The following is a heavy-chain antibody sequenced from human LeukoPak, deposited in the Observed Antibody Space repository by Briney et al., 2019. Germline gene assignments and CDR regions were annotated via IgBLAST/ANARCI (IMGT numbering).Heavy chain of an antibody. CDR2: ILYDGSNK. CDR3: ARGDTVTTYYFDY. V-gene: IGHV3-30*04. Sequence: PGRSLRLSCAASGFTFSSYAIHWVRQAPGKGLEWVAVILYDGSNKYYADSVEGRFTISRDNSKNTLYLQMNSLRAEDTAVYYCARGDTVTTYYFDYWGQGTLVTVSS. D-gene: IGHD4-17*01. CDR1: GFTFSSYA. J-gene: IGHJ4*02.